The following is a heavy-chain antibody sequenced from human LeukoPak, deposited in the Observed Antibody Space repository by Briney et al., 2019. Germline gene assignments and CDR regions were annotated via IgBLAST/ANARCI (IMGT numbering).Heavy chain of an antibody. CDR2: ISGSGGTT. V-gene: IGHV3-23*01. CDR3: AKDLSGIAVRPMDH. Sequence: GGSLRLSCAASGFTFSGYAMSWVRQAPGKGLEWVSAISGSGGTTYYADSVKGRFTISRDNSKNTLYLQMNSLRAEDTAVYYCAKDLSGIAVRPMDHWGQGTLVTVSS. CDR1: GFTFSGYA. J-gene: IGHJ4*02. D-gene: IGHD6-6*01.